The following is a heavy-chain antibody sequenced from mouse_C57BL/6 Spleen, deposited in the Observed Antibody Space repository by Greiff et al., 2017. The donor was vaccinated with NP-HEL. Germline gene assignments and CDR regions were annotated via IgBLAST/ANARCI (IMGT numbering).Heavy chain of an antibody. CDR1: GYTFTSYW. J-gene: IGHJ2*01. Sequence: QVQLQQPGAELVKPGASFPFSFPSSGYTFTSYWMHWVKQRPGQGLEWIGMIHPNSGSTHYNEKVKSKATLTVDKSSSTAYMQLSSLTSEDSAVYYCARSGYGNYFDYGGQGTTLTVSS. CDR3: ARSGYGNYFDY. CDR2: IHPNSGST. D-gene: IGHD2-1*01. V-gene: IGHV1-64*01.